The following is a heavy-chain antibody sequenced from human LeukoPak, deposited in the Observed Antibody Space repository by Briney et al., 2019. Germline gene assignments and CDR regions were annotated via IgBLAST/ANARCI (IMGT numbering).Heavy chain of an antibody. V-gene: IGHV3-9*01. Sequence: SLRLSCAASGFTFDDYAMHWVRQAPGKGLEWVSGISWNSGSIGYADSVKGRFTISRDNAKNSLYLQMNSLRAEDTALYYCAKGPWPYYYDSSGYPLYFDYWGQGTLVTVSS. CDR2: ISWNSGSI. J-gene: IGHJ4*02. CDR1: GFTFDDYA. D-gene: IGHD3-22*01. CDR3: AKGPWPYYYDSSGYPLYFDY.